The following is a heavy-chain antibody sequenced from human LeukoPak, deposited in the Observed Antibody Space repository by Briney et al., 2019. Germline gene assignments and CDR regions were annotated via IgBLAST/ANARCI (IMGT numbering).Heavy chain of an antibody. CDR2: INHSGGT. V-gene: IGHV4-34*01. J-gene: IGHJ4*02. CDR1: GGSFNGYY. Sequence: SETLSLTRAVYGGSFNGYYWTWIRQPPGKGLEWIGEINHSGGTDYNPSLKSRVTISVDTSKNQFSLKLNSVTAADTAVYYCARGQLRLSNWGQGSLVIVSS. CDR3: ARGQLRLSN. D-gene: IGHD2-2*01.